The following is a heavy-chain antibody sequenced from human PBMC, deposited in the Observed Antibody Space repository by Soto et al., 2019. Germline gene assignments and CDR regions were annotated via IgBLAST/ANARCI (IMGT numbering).Heavy chain of an antibody. J-gene: IGHJ6*02. V-gene: IGHV4-39*01. Sequence: SDNLFVTCTVPGGSISSSGYYCGLIRQPPGKGLEWIGSIYYSGSTYYNPSLKSRVTISVDTSKNQFSLKLSSVTAADTAVYYCARLAMVRVYYYYGMDVWGQGTTVS. CDR1: GGSISSSGYY. CDR2: IYYSGST. D-gene: IGHD3-10*01. CDR3: ARLAMVRVYYYYGMDV.